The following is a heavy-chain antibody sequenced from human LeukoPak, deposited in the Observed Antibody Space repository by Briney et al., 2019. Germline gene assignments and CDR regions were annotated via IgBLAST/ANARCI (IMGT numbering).Heavy chain of an antibody. D-gene: IGHD6-13*01. CDR2: ISAYNGNT. V-gene: IGHV1-18*01. CDR3: ARSLLRYSSRSSSAQIDY. Sequence: ASVKVSCKASGYTFTSYGISWVRQAPGQGLEWMGWISAYNGNTNYAQKLQGRVTMTTDTSTSTAYMELRSLRSDDTAVYYCARSLLRYSSRSSSAQIDYWGQGTLVTVSS. CDR1: GYTFTSYG. J-gene: IGHJ4*02.